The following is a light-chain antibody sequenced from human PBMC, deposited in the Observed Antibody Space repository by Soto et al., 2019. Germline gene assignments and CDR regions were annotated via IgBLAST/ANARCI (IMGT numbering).Light chain of an antibody. CDR2: DVS. CDR1: SSDVGGYNY. CDR3: SSYTGSSTYV. V-gene: IGLV2-14*03. J-gene: IGLJ1*01. Sequence: QSVLTQPASVSGSPGQSITISCTGTSSDVGGYNYVSWYQQHPGKAPKLMIYDVSNRPSGVSNRFSGSKSGNTASLTISGLQAEDESDYYCSSYTGSSTYVFGTETKLTVL.